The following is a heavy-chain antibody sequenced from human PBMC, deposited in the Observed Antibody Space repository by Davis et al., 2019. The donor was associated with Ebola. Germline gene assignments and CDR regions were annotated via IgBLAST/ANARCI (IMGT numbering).Heavy chain of an antibody. CDR1: GDSISSGDYY. CDR2: IYYSGST. J-gene: IGHJ3*02. Sequence: PSETLSLTCSVSGDSISSGDYYWTWIRQPPGKGLEWIGYIYYSGSTYYNPSLKSRVTISVDTSKNQFSRKLRSVTAADTAVYYCARDRYCTSTSCYGEVFNIWGQGTMVTVSS. D-gene: IGHD2-2*01. V-gene: IGHV4-30-4*08. CDR3: ARDRYCTSTSCYGEVFNI.